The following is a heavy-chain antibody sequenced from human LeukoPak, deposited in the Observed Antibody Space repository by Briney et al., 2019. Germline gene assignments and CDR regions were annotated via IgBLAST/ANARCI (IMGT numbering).Heavy chain of an antibody. J-gene: IGHJ4*02. CDR3: ARVVEYSSSWFDY. D-gene: IGHD6-13*01. CDR2: ISSSSSTI. V-gene: IGHV3-48*01. Sequence: GGSLRLSCAASGFTFSSYSMNWVRQAPGNGLEWVSYISSSSSTIYYADSVKGRFTISRDNAKNSLYLQMNSLKAEDTAVYYCARVVEYSSSWFDYWGQGTLVTVSS. CDR1: GFTFSSYS.